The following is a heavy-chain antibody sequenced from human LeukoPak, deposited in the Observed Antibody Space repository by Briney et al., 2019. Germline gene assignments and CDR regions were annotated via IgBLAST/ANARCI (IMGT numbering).Heavy chain of an antibody. D-gene: IGHD3-3*01. CDR2: INHSGST. V-gene: IGHV4-34*01. Sequence: PSETLSLTCAVYGGSFSGYYWSWIRQPPGKGLGWIGEINHSGSTNYNPSLKSRVTISVDTSKNQFSLKLSSVTAADTAVYYCARAGYDFFDYWGQGTLVTVSS. J-gene: IGHJ4*02. CDR1: GGSFSGYY. CDR3: ARAGYDFFDY.